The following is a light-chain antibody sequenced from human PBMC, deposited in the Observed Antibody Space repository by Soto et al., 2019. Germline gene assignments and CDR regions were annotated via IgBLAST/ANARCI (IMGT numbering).Light chain of an antibody. CDR1: QSVSIF. V-gene: IGKV3-11*01. CDR3: QQRSNWPLIT. J-gene: IGKJ5*01. Sequence: EMVLTQSPATLSLSPGERSTLSCRASQSVSIFLAWYQQKPGQAPRLLIYDASNRATGIPARFSGSGSGTDFTLTISSLEPEDFAVYYCQQRSNWPLITFGQGTRLEIK. CDR2: DAS.